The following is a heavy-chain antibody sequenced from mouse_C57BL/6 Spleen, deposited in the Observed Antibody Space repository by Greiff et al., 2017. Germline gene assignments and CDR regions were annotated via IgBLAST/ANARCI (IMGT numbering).Heavy chain of an antibody. D-gene: IGHD1-1*01. Sequence: QVQLQQPGAELVKPGASVKMSCKASGYTFTSYWITWVKQRPGQGHAWIGDIYPGSGSTNYNEKFKSKATLTVDTSSSAAYMQLSSLTSEDSAVYYCARGGFITTVVAPFDYWGQGTTLTVSS. J-gene: IGHJ2*01. V-gene: IGHV1-55*01. CDR3: ARGGFITTVVAPFDY. CDR1: GYTFTSYW. CDR2: IYPGSGST.